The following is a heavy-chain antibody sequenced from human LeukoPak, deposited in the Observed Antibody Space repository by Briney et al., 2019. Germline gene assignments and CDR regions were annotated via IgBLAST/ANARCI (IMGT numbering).Heavy chain of an antibody. D-gene: IGHD1-26*01. CDR1: GGSISSYY. Sequence: SETLSLTCTVSGGSISSYYWSWIRQPAGKGLEWIGRIYTSGSTNYNPSLKSRVTMSVDTSKNQFSLKLSSVTAADTAVYYCARQPGGTKDQYYYYYYMDVWGKGTTVTISS. V-gene: IGHV4-4*07. CDR2: IYTSGST. CDR3: ARQPGGTKDQYYYYYYMDV. J-gene: IGHJ6*03.